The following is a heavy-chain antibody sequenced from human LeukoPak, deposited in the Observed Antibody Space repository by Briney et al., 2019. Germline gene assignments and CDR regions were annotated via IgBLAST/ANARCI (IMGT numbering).Heavy chain of an antibody. CDR1: GGTFSSYA. CDR3: ARYGSGTLGYFDL. CDR2: IIPIFGTA. Sequence: ASVKVSCTASGGTFSSYAISWVRQAPGQGLEWMGGIIPIFGTANYAQKFQGRVTITADESTSTAYMELSSLRSEDTAVYYCARYGSGTLGYFDLWGRGTLVTVSS. V-gene: IGHV1-69*13. D-gene: IGHD3-10*01. J-gene: IGHJ2*01.